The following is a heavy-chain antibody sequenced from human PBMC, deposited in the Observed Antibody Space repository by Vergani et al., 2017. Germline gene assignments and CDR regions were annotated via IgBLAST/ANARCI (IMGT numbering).Heavy chain of an antibody. J-gene: IGHJ4*02. CDR3: ARDPGYWSSTSCYNYFDY. CDR2: ISSSSSYI. D-gene: IGHD2-2*02. CDR1: GFTFSSYS. V-gene: IGHV3-21*01. Sequence: EVQLVESGGGLVKPGGSLRLSCAASGFTFSSYSMNWVRQAPGKGLEWVSSISSSSSYIYYADSVKGRFTISRANAKDSLYLQMNSLRAEETAVYYCARDPGYWSSTSCYNYFDYWGQGTLVTVSS.